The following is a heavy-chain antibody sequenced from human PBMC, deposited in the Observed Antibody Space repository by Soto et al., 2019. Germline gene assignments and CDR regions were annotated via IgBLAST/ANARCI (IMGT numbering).Heavy chain of an antibody. CDR2: ISSSSSYI. J-gene: IGHJ2*01. D-gene: IGHD2-21*02. Sequence: EVQLVDSGGGLVQPGGSLRLSCAASEFTFRSYWMHWVRQSPGKGLVWVSSISSSSSYIYYADSVKGRFTISRDNAKNSLYLQMNSLRAEDTAVYYCARDRCGGDCYSAHWYFDLWGRGTLVTVSS. CDR1: EFTFRSYW. CDR3: ARDRCGGDCYSAHWYFDL. V-gene: IGHV3-21*01.